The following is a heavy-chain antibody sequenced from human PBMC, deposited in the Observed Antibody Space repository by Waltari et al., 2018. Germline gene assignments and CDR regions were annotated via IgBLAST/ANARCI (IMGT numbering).Heavy chain of an antibody. CDR1: GFTFSSYW. Sequence: EVQLVESGGGLVQPGGSLRLSCAASGFTFSSYWMSWVRQAPGKGLEWVANIKQDGSEKYYVDSVKGRFTISRDNAKNSLYLQMNSLRAEDTAVYYCARVGRWLQLNGDAFDIWGQGTMVTVSS. V-gene: IGHV3-7*01. CDR3: ARVGRWLQLNGDAFDI. D-gene: IGHD5-12*01. J-gene: IGHJ3*02. CDR2: IKQDGSEK.